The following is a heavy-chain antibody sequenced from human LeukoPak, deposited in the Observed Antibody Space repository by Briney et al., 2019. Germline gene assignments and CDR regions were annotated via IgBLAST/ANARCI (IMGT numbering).Heavy chain of an antibody. J-gene: IGHJ4*02. V-gene: IGHV4-59*01. D-gene: IGHD4-17*01. CDR1: GGSISSYY. CDR3: ARSPDYGEPFDY. Sequence: SETLSHTCTVSGGSISSYYWSWIRQPPGKGLEWIGYIYYSGSTNYNPSLKSRVTISVDTSKNQFSLKLSSVTAADTAVYYCARSPDYGEPFDYWGQGTLVTVSS. CDR2: IYYSGST.